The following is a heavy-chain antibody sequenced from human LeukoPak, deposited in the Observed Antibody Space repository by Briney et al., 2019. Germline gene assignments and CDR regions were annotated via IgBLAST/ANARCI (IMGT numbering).Heavy chain of an antibody. Sequence: GGTLRLSCAASGFTFSSYGMSWVRQAPGKGLEWVSAISGSGGSTYYADSVKGRFTISRDNSKNTLYLQMNSLRAEDTAVYYCAKDSYYYDSSGKPPRDWGQGTLVTVSS. CDR1: GFTFSSYG. J-gene: IGHJ1*01. CDR3: AKDSYYYDSSGKPPRD. D-gene: IGHD3-22*01. CDR2: ISGSGGST. V-gene: IGHV3-23*01.